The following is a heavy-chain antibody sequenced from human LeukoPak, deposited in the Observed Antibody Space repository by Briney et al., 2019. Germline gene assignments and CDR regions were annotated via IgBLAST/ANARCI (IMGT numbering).Heavy chain of an antibody. Sequence: TSETLSLTCTVSGGSISSSSYYWGWIRQPPGKGLEWIGSIYYSGSTYYNPSLKSRVTISVDTSKNQFSLKLSSVTAADTAVYYCARAERGYSYGYYYYYMDVWGKGTTVTISS. CDR1: GGSISSSSYY. CDR2: IYYSGST. J-gene: IGHJ6*03. CDR3: ARAERGYSYGYYYYYMDV. D-gene: IGHD5-18*01. V-gene: IGHV4-39*07.